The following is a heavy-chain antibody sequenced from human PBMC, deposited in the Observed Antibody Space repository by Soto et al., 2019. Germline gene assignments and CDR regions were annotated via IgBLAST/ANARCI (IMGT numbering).Heavy chain of an antibody. CDR1: GFTFSSYG. CDR2: ISYDGSNK. Sequence: QVQLVESGGGVVQPGRSLRLSCAAFGFTFSSYGMHWVRQAPGKGLEWVAVISYDGSNKYYADSVKGRFTISRDNSKNTLYLQMNSLRAEDMAVYYCANAYDYGGKVVYWGQGTLVTVSS. D-gene: IGHD4-17*01. V-gene: IGHV3-30*18. J-gene: IGHJ4*02. CDR3: ANAYDYGGKVVY.